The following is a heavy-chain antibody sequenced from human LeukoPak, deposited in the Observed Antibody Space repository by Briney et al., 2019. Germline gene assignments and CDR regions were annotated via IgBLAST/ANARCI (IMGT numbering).Heavy chain of an antibody. CDR3: AREEDGYDSSGYAFDP. J-gene: IGHJ5*02. V-gene: IGHV3-48*03. CDR1: GFTFSSYE. CDR2: ISSSGSTI. Sequence: PGGSLRLSCAASGFTFSSYEMNWVRRAPAKGLEWVSYISSSGSTIYYADSVKGRFTISRDNAENTLYLQMNSLRAEDTAVYYCAREEDGYDSSGYAFDPWGQGTLVTVSS. D-gene: IGHD3-22*01.